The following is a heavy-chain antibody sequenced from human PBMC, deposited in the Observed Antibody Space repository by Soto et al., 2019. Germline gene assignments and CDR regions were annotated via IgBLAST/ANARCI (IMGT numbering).Heavy chain of an antibody. CDR3: ARGGSYFGDDAFDI. CDR2: IYYSGST. Sequence: KTSETLSLTCTVSGGSVSSGSYYWSWIRQPPGKGLEWIGYIYYSGSTNYNPSLKSRVTISVDTSKNQFSLKLSSVTAADTAVYYCARGGSYFGDDAFDIWGQGTMVTVSS. CDR1: GGSVSSGSYY. J-gene: IGHJ3*02. V-gene: IGHV4-61*01. D-gene: IGHD1-26*01.